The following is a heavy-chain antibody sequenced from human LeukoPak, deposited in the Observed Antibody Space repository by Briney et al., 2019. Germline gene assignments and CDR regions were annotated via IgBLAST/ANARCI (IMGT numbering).Heavy chain of an antibody. Sequence: PGGSLRLSCAASRFTFSSYFMHWVRQAPGKGLEWVADIASNGSHTFYVESVKGRFTISRDNSKNTLYLQRNSLRAEDTAVYFCARERQDTILHSGAFDIWGEGTMVTVSS. CDR3: ARERQDTILHSGAFDI. CDR2: IASNGSHT. V-gene: IGHV3-30-3*01. CDR1: RFTFSSYF. D-gene: IGHD2-21*01. J-gene: IGHJ3*02.